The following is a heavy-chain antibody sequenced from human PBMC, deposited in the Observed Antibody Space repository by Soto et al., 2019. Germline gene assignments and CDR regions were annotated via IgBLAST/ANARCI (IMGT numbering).Heavy chain of an antibody. CDR3: ARASQTPRFHYSYYGLDV. J-gene: IGHJ6*02. Sequence: SVKVSCKACGVTFSNYALSWVRQAPGQGLEWMGGIIPIFGTANYAQKFQGRVTITADESTSTAYMELSSLNSEDTAVYYCARASQTPRFHYSYYGLDVLGQGTTVTVSS. CDR2: IIPIFGTA. V-gene: IGHV1-69*13. D-gene: IGHD2-15*01. CDR1: GVTFSNYA.